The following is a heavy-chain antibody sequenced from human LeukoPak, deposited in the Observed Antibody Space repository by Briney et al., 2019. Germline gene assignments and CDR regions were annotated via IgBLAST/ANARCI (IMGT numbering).Heavy chain of an antibody. CDR1: GFTFKDYG. CDR2: INRNGDSL. CDR3: ARRIEMATIGFDH. Sequence: GGSLRLSCAASGFTFKDYGMTWIRQAPGKGLEWVSGINRNGDSLGCADSVKGRFTISRNNAKNSLYLQMDNLRAEDTAFYYCARRIEMATIGFDHWGQGALVTVSS. J-gene: IGHJ4*02. V-gene: IGHV3-20*04. D-gene: IGHD5-24*01.